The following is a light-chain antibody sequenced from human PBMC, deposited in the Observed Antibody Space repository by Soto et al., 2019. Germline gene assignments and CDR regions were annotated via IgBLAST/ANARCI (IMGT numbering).Light chain of an antibody. Sequence: IQMAQSPSTLSASIGDIVTITCRASQSINNRLAWYQQMPGKAPNLLIYDASSLESGVPSRFRGSGSETEFTLTISGLQPDDFATYYCQQFIDGWTFGQGTKVDI. CDR1: QSINNR. J-gene: IGKJ1*01. V-gene: IGKV1-5*01. CDR3: QQFIDGWT. CDR2: DAS.